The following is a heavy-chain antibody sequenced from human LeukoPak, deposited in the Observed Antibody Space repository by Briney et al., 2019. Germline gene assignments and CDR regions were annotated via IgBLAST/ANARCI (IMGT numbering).Heavy chain of an antibody. CDR3: ARHRGIVAAASFDY. D-gene: IGHD6-13*01. J-gene: IGHJ4*02. Sequence: SETLSLTCTVSGASISTGYYYWGWIRQPPGKGLEWIGTIYYSGTTHYNPSLKSRVTISVDTSKNQLSLKLSSVTAADTAAYYCARHRGIVAAASFDYGGQGTLVTVSS. V-gene: IGHV4-39*01. CDR2: IYYSGTT. CDR1: GASISTGYYY.